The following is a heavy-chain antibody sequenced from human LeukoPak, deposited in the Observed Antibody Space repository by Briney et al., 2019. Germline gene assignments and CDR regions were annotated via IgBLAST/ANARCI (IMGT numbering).Heavy chain of an antibody. Sequence: GGSLRLSCAASGFTVGSNYVNWVRQAPGKGLEWVSIIYNNGNTYYADSVKGRFIISRDNSKNTVSLQKYSLPAEDTAIYYCARGVTNIAVGDYWGQGTLVTVSS. CDR1: GFTVGSNY. D-gene: IGHD6-19*01. J-gene: IGHJ4*02. V-gene: IGHV3-53*01. CDR3: ARGVTNIAVGDY. CDR2: IYNNGNT.